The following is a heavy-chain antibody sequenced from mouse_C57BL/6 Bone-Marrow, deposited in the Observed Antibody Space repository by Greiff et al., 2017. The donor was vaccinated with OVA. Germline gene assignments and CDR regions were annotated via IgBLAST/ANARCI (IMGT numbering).Heavy chain of an antibody. CDR3: AREGYYGSSYEYVDV. V-gene: IGHV1-81*01. CDR1: GYTFTSYG. D-gene: IGHD1-1*01. Sequence: QVQLQQSGAELARPGASVKLSCKASGYTFTSYGISWVKQRTGQGLEWIGEIYPRSGNTYYNEKFKGKATLTADKSSSTAYMELRSLTSEDSAVYFCAREGYYGSSYEYVDVWGTGTTVTVSS. CDR2: IYPRSGNT. J-gene: IGHJ1*03.